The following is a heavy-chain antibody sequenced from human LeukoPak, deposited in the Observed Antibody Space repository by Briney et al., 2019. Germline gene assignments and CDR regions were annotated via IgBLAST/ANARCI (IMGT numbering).Heavy chain of an antibody. V-gene: IGHV1-69*04. CDR3: ARETLFPYCSSTSCPSDY. CDR1: GGTFSSYA. Sequence: ASVKVSCKASGGTFSSYAISWVRQAPGQGLEWMGRIIPILGIANYAQKFQGRVTMTTDTSTSTAYMELRSLRSDDTAVYYCARETLFPYCSSTSCPSDYWGQGTLVTVSS. D-gene: IGHD2-2*01. J-gene: IGHJ4*02. CDR2: IIPILGIA.